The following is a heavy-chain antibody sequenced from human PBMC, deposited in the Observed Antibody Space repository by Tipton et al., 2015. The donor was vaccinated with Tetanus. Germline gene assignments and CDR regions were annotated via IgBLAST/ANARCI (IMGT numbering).Heavy chain of an antibody. CDR2: ILAGGGST. J-gene: IGHJ4*02. D-gene: IGHD3-22*01. V-gene: IGHV3-23*01. Sequence: SLRLSCAASGFTFSSYNMNWVRQAPGKGLEWVSGILAGGGSTYYADSVKGRFTMSRDNSQDTVSLQMNNLRADDTAVYYCAKAWGAVVTLDYWGQGTLVTVSS. CDR3: AKAWGAVVTLDY. CDR1: GFTFSSYN.